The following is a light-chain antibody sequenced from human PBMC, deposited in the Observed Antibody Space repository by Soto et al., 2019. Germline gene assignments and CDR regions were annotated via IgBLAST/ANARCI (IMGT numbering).Light chain of an antibody. J-gene: IGKJ5*01. Sequence: EIVLTQSPGTLSLSPGERATLSCRASQSVSSSYLAWYQQKPGQAPRLLIYGASSRATGIPARFSGSGSGTDFTLTISRLDPEDFAVYYCQQYGSAPPITFCQGTRLEIK. CDR3: QQYGSAPPIT. CDR1: QSVSSSY. CDR2: GAS. V-gene: IGKV3-20*01.